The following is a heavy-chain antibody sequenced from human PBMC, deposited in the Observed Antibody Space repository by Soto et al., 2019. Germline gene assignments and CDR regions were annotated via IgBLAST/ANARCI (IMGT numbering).Heavy chain of an antibody. J-gene: IGHJ4*02. CDR1: GLTCSSYA. D-gene: IGHD5-18*01. V-gene: IGHV3-30-3*01. CDR3: ARDLGYGLFDY. Sequence: TGGSPRHSWAASGLTCSSYAMHWVRQAPGKGLEWVAVISYDGSNKYYADSVKGRFTISRDNAKNSLYLQMNSLRDEDTAVYYCARDLGYGLFDYWGQGTLVTVSS. CDR2: ISYDGSNK.